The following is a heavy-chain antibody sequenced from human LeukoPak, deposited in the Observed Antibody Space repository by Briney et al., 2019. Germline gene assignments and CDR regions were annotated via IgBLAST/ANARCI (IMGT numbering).Heavy chain of an antibody. J-gene: IGHJ4*02. V-gene: IGHV3-48*01. D-gene: IGHD3-22*01. Sequence: GGSLRLSCAASGFTFSNYSMNWVRQAPGKGLEWVSYISSRSRTIYYADPVKGRFTISRDNAKNSLYLQMNSLRAEDTAVYYCARETYYYDSSGYYYPGGFDYWGQGTLVTVSS. CDR2: ISSRSRTI. CDR1: GFTFSNYS. CDR3: ARETYYYDSSGYYYPGGFDY.